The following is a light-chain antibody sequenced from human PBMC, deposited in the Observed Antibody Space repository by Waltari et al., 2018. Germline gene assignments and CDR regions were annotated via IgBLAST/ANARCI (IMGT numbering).Light chain of an antibody. Sequence: QSALTQPASVSGSPGQSITISCTGTHSDVGGYNYVSWYQQRPGKAPQLLVSEVTNRPSGVSNLFSGSKSDNTASLTISGLLAEDEADYYCSSYTNSSTYVFGTGTKVTVL. CDR3: SSYTNSSTYV. CDR1: HSDVGGYNY. CDR2: EVT. J-gene: IGLJ1*01. V-gene: IGLV2-14*01.